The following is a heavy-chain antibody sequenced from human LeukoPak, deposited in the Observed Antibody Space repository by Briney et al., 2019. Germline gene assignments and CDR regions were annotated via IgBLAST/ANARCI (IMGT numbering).Heavy chain of an antibody. J-gene: IGHJ4*02. V-gene: IGHV3-9*01. CDR1: GFTFDDYA. CDR2: ISWNSGSI. Sequence: GGSLRLSCAASGFTFDDYAMHWVRQAPGKGLEWVSGISWNSGSIGYADSVKGRFTISRDNAKNSLYLQMNSLGAEDTALYYCAKDSGYGAGGYYFDYWGQGTLVTVSS. D-gene: IGHD4-23*01. CDR3: AKDSGYGAGGYYFDY.